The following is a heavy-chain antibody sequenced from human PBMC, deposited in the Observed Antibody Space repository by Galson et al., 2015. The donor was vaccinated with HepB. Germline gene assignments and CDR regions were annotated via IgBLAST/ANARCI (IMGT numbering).Heavy chain of an antibody. J-gene: IGHJ6*02. V-gene: IGHV3-66*01. CDR1: GFTVSSNY. Sequence: SLRLSCAASGFTVSSNYMSWVRQAPGKGLEWVSVIYSGGSTYYADSVKGRFTISRDNSKNTLYLQMNSLRAEDTAVYYCARVSSATYYYYGMDVWGQGTTVTVSS. CDR2: IYSGGST. CDR3: ARVSSATYYYYGMDV.